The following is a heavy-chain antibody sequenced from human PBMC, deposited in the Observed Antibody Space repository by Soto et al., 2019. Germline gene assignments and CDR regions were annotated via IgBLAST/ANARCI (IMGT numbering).Heavy chain of an antibody. Sequence: QVQLVESGGGVVQPGRSLRLSCAASGFMFSSYGMHWVRQAPGKGLEWVALLSYDGSNRYYADSVKGRFTISRDNSKNTLDLQMNSLRAEDTAVYYCAKGLYASGWSFLDYWCQGTLVTVSS. D-gene: IGHD6-19*01. CDR2: LSYDGSNR. J-gene: IGHJ4*02. V-gene: IGHV3-30*18. CDR3: AKGLYASGWSFLDY. CDR1: GFMFSSYG.